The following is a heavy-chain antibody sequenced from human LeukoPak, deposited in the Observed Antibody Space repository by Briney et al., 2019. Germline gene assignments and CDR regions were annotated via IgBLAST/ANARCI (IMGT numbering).Heavy chain of an antibody. V-gene: IGHV4-30-4*01. J-gene: IGHJ5*02. CDR2: IYYSGST. D-gene: IGHD2-15*01. CDR1: GGSISSGDYY. CDR3: ARASVVVAAYSAWFDP. Sequence: SETLSLTCTVSGGSISSGDYYWSWIRQPPGKGLEWIGYIYYSGSTYYNPSLKSRVTISVDMSKSQFSLNLSSVTAADTAVYYCARASVVVAAYSAWFDPWGQETLVTVSS.